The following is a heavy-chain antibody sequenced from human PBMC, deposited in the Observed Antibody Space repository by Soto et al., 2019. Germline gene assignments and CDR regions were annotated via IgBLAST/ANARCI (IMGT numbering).Heavy chain of an antibody. CDR2: IYYSGST. J-gene: IGHJ3*02. V-gene: IGHV4-31*03. CDR1: GGSISSGGYY. D-gene: IGHD4-17*01. CDR3: AREGTTVTRGAFDI. Sequence: QVQLQESGPGLVKPSQTLSLTCTVSGGSISSGGYYWSWIRQHPGKGLEWIGYIYYSGSTYYNPSLKRRVTISVDTSKTQFSLKLSSVTAADTAVYYCAREGTTVTRGAFDIWGQGTMVTVSS.